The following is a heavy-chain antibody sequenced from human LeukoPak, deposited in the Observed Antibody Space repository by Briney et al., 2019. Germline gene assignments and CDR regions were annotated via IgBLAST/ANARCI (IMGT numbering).Heavy chain of an antibody. Sequence: SVKVSCKASGGTSNSHAISGVRQAPGQGLEWMGRIIPNLGTTNRAQNFQDRVTLTADKSTNTAYMELTSLTSDDTAVYYCATTNDGGGYQWGDFFDFWGQGTLVTVSS. V-gene: IGHV1-69*04. CDR2: IIPNLGTT. J-gene: IGHJ4*02. CDR3: ATTNDGGGYQWGDFFDF. D-gene: IGHD3-22*01. CDR1: GGTSNSHA.